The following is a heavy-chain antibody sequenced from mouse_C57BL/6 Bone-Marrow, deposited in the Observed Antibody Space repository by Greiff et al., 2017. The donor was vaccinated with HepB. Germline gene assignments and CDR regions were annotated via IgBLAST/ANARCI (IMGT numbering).Heavy chain of an antibody. CDR1: GFTFSDYY. CDR2: ISNGGCST. V-gene: IGHV5-12*01. CDR3: ARHGGSSYRDYAMDY. D-gene: IGHD1-1*01. J-gene: IGHJ4*01. Sequence: DVHLVESGGGLVQPGGSLKLSCAASGFTFSDYYIYWVRQTPEKRLEWVAYISNGGCSTYYPDTVKGRFTISRDNAKNTLYLQMSRLKSEDTAMYYCARHGGSSYRDYAMDYWGQGTSVTVSS.